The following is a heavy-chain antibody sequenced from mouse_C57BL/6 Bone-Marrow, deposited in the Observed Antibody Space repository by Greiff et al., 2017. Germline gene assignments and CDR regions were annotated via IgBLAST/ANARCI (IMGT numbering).Heavy chain of an antibody. D-gene: IGHD1-1*01. J-gene: IGHJ1*02. V-gene: IGHV2-6-1*01. CDR2: IWSDGST. CDR3: ARHPPGDYYDSSPDWYFDG. CDR1: GFSLTSYG. Sequence: VQLQQSGHGLVAPSQSLPITCTVSGFSLTSYGVHCVRQPPGKGLEWLVVIWSDGSTTYNSALKTRLSISKDNSKSPVFLKMNSLQTDDTAVYYGARHPPGDYYDSSPDWYFDGCGTGTKANVSS.